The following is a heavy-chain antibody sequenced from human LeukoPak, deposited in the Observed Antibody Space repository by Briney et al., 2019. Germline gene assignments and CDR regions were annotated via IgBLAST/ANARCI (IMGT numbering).Heavy chain of an antibody. CDR3: ARNFGLGQFDY. CDR1: GYTFTNYA. Sequence: GASVKVSCKASGYTFTNYAIHWVRQAPGQRLEWLAWINVGNGNTKYSQKIQGRVTITMDTSASTVYMELRRLRSEDMAVYFCARNFGLGQFDYWGQGTLVTVSS. CDR2: INVGNGNT. J-gene: IGHJ4*02. V-gene: IGHV1-3*03. D-gene: IGHD3-16*01.